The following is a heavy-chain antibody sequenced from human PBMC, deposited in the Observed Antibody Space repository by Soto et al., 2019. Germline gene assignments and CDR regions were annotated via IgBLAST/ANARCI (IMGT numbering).Heavy chain of an antibody. J-gene: IGHJ4*02. Sequence: QVQLVESGGGVVQPGRSLRLSCAASGFTFSSYGMHWVRQAPGKGLEWVAVIWYDGSNKYYADSVKGRFTISRDNSKNTLYLQMNSLRAEDTAVYYCARDRGSSSLDYWGQGTLVTVSS. CDR2: IWYDGSNK. V-gene: IGHV3-33*01. CDR3: ARDRGSSSLDY. D-gene: IGHD6-13*01. CDR1: GFTFSSYG.